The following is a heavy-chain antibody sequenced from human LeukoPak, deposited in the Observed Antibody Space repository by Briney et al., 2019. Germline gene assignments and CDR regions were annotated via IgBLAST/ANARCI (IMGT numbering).Heavy chain of an antibody. V-gene: IGHV1-18*01. CDR2: ISPYNGNT. CDR1: GYMFSSYG. CDR3: ARGTRLVSDTSFDF. D-gene: IGHD2-21*02. Sequence: GASVKVSCKTSGYMFSSYGITWVRQAPGQGLEWMGWISPYNGNTDHSQQFQDRLSMTTDTSTSTAYMELRSLRSDDTAVYYCARGTRLVSDTSFDFWGQGTLVTVSS. J-gene: IGHJ4*02.